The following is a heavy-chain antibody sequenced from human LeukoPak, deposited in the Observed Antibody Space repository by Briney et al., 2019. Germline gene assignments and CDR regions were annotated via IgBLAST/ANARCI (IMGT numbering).Heavy chain of an antibody. D-gene: IGHD7-27*01. Sequence: ASVKVSCKASGYTFTTHDINWVRQATGQGLERLGWMSPNSSDTGYAQKFQGRVTMTSDSSISTAYMELSSLRSEDTAIYYCVRTPPNWGFDYWGQGTLVTVSS. CDR3: VRTPPNWGFDY. J-gene: IGHJ4*02. CDR1: GYTFTTHD. CDR2: MSPNSSDT. V-gene: IGHV1-8*01.